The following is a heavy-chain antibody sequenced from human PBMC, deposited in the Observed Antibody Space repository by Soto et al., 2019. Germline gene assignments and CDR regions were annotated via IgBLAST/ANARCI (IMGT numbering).Heavy chain of an antibody. CDR1: GGSISSGGYY. J-gene: IGHJ4*02. Sequence: SETLSLTCTVSGGSISSGGYYWSWIRQHPGKSLEWIGYIYYSGSTYYNPSLKSRVTISVDTSKNQFSLKLSSVTAADTAVYYCARGTYDSSGYYLDYWGQGTLVTVSS. D-gene: IGHD3-22*01. CDR3: ARGTYDSSGYYLDY. CDR2: IYYSGST. V-gene: IGHV4-31*03.